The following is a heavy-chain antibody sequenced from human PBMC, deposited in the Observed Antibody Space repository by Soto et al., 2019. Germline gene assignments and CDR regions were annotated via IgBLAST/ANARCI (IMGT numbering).Heavy chain of an antibody. CDR1: GFSFSTYG. CDR3: AKAGGKVSTPFDP. Sequence: GGSLRLSCAASGFSFSTYGMHWVRQTPGKGLEWVALISNEGRNTYYADSVKGRFTISRDKSRNTLYLQMNSLRTEDTAIYYFAKAGGKVSTPFDPWGQGTLVTVSS. D-gene: IGHD2-8*01. J-gene: IGHJ5*02. V-gene: IGHV3-30*18. CDR2: ISNEGRNT.